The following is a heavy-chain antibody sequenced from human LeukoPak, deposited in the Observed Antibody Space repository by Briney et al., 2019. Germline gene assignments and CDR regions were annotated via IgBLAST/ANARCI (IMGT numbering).Heavy chain of an antibody. D-gene: IGHD3-10*01. V-gene: IGHV4-31*03. CDR3: ARAQEGGYYGSGSYFDY. Sequence: SQTLSLTCTVSVGSISCGGYYWSWIRQHPGKGLEWIVYIYYSGSTYYNPSLKSRVTISVDTSKNQFSLKLSSVTAADTAVYYCARAQEGGYYGSGSYFDYWGQGTLVTVSS. CDR2: IYYSGST. CDR1: VGSISCGGYY. J-gene: IGHJ4*02.